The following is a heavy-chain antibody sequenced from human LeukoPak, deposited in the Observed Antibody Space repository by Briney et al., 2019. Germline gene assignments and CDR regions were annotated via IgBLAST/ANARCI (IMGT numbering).Heavy chain of an antibody. CDR1: GFTVSSNY. V-gene: IGHV3-53*01. CDR3: ARHSSGYFKYYFDY. D-gene: IGHD3-22*01. Sequence: PGGSLRLSCAASGFTVSSNYMSWVRQAPGKGLEWVSVIYSGGSTYYADSVKGRFTISRDNSKNTLYLQMNSLRAEDTAVYYCARHSSGYFKYYFDYWAREPWSPSPQ. CDR2: IYSGGST. J-gene: IGHJ4*02.